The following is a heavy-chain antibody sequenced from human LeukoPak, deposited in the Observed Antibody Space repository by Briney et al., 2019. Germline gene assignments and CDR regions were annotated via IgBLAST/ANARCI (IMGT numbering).Heavy chain of an antibody. V-gene: IGHV4-59*01. J-gene: IGHJ5*02. CDR3: ARNRWFDP. CDR2: IYYSGST. CDR1: GGSISSYY. Sequence: SETLSLTCTVSGGSISSYYWSWIRQPPGKGLEWIGYIYYSGSTNYNPSLKSRVTISVDTSKNQFSLKLSSVTAADTAVYYCARNRWFDPWGQGTLVTVSS.